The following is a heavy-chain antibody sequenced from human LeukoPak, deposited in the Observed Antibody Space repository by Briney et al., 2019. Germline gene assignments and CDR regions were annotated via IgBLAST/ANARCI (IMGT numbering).Heavy chain of an antibody. CDR2: INHSGST. CDR1: GGSFSGYY. CDR3: ARGRGRPSYYYGSTAFDI. D-gene: IGHD3-10*01. V-gene: IGHV4-34*01. J-gene: IGHJ3*02. Sequence: SETLSLTCAVYGGSFSGYYWSWIRQPPGKGLEWIGEINHSGSTNYNPSLKSRVTISVGTSKNQFSLKLSSVTAADTAVYYCARGRGRPSYYYGSTAFDIWGQGTMVTVSP.